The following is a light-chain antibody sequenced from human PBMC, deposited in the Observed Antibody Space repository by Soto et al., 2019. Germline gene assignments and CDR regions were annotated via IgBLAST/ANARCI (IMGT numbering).Light chain of an antibody. Sequence: DIQMTQSPSALSASVGDIVTITFQASQDISNYLNWYQQKPGKAPNLLIYVASSLQSGVPSRFTGSGSGTDFTLTISSLQPEDFATYYCQQSSSSPWTFGQGTKVDIK. CDR2: VAS. J-gene: IGKJ1*01. V-gene: IGKV1-39*01. CDR3: QQSSSSPWT. CDR1: QDISNY.